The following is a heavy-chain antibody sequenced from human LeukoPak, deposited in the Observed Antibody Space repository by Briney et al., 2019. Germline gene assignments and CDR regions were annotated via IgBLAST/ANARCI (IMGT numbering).Heavy chain of an antibody. CDR3: ARDRGSREDGMDV. CDR2: IWYDGNNK. D-gene: IGHD1-26*01. CDR1: GFTFSSYG. Sequence: GGSLRLSCAASGFTFSSYGMHWVRQAPGKGLEWVTVIWYDGNNKYYADFVKGRFTISRDNSKNTLYLQLNSLRAEDTAVYNCARDRGSREDGMDVWGQGTTVTVSS. V-gene: IGHV3-33*01. J-gene: IGHJ6*02.